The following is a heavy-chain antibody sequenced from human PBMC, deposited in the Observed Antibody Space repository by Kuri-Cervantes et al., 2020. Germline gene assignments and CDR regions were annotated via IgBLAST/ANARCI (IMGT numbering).Heavy chain of an antibody. Sequence: SLKISCAASGFTFDDYAMHWVRQAPGKGLEWVSGISWNSGSIGYADSVKGRFTISRDNAKNSLYLQMNSLRAEDTALYYCAKDHMGGYYYDSSGFRAGAFDIWGQGTRVTVSS. CDR3: AKDHMGGYYYDSSGFRAGAFDI. V-gene: IGHV3-9*01. CDR1: GFTFDDYA. D-gene: IGHD3-22*01. CDR2: ISWNSGSI. J-gene: IGHJ3*02.